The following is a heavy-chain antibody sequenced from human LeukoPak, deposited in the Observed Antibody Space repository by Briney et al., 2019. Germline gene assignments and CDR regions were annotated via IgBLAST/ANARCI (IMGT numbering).Heavy chain of an antibody. CDR3: ARDPPRGRWEPQSGDY. Sequence: ASVKVSCKASGGTFSSYAISWVRQAPGQGLEWMGGIIPIFGTANYAQKFQGRVTITADESTSTAYMELSSLRSEDTAVYYCARDPPRGRWEPQSGDYWGQGTLVTVSS. J-gene: IGHJ4*02. CDR2: IIPIFGTA. CDR1: GGTFSSYA. V-gene: IGHV1-69*13. D-gene: IGHD1-26*01.